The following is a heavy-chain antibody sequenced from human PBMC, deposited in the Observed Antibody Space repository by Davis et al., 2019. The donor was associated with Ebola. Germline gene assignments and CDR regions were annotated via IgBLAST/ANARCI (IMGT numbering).Heavy chain of an antibody. CDR2: ISGDGGST. J-gene: IGHJ4*02. V-gene: IGHV3-43*02. D-gene: IGHD4-17*01. CDR1: GFTFDDYA. Sequence: PGGSLRLSCAASGFTFDDYAMHWVRQAPGKGLEWVSLISGDGGSTYYADSVKGRFTISRDNSKNSLYLQMNSLRTEDTALYYCAKDVPDDYGAQTPGYWGQGTLVTVSS. CDR3: AKDVPDDYGAQTPGY.